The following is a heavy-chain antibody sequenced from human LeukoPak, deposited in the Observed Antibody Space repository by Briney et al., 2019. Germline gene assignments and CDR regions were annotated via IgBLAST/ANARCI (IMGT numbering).Heavy chain of an antibody. Sequence: ASVKVSCKASGYTFTGYYIHWVRQAPGQGLEWMGWINPNSGGTNYAQKFQGRVTMTRDTSISTAYMEVSRLRSDDTAVYYCARGQYSSGLGLLDYWGQEPWSPSPQ. CDR3: ARGQYSSGLGLLDY. J-gene: IGHJ4*01. D-gene: IGHD6-19*01. CDR1: GYTFTGYY. CDR2: INPNSGGT. V-gene: IGHV1-2*02.